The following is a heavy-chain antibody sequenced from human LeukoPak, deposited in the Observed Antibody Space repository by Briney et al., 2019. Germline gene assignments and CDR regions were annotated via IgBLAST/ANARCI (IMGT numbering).Heavy chain of an antibody. CDR3: ARVRRGDIVVVPAAIRGDAFDI. Sequence: SETLSLTCTVSGGSISSYYWSWIRQPAGKGLEWIGRIYTSGSTNYNPSLKSRVTMSVDTSKNQFSLKLSSVTAAETAVYYCARVRRGDIVVVPAAIRGDAFDIWGQGTMVTVSS. D-gene: IGHD2-2*01. J-gene: IGHJ3*02. V-gene: IGHV4-4*07. CDR1: GGSISSYY. CDR2: IYTSGST.